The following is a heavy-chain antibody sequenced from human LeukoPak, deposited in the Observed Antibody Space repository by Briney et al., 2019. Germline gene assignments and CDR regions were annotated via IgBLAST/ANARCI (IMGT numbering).Heavy chain of an antibody. CDR1: GFTFRGFA. J-gene: IGHJ4*02. CDR3: SREWGNGNDLRPDS. Sequence: GGSLRLSCTSSGFTFRGFAVSWFRQAPGKGLEWIGFIRSSIYGGTPKAAASVKGRFIFSRDDSKGVAYLRMNSLKTDDTAVYYCSREWGNGNDLRPDSWGQGTLVTVSS. D-gene: IGHD1-1*01. CDR2: IRSSIYGGTP. V-gene: IGHV3-49*03.